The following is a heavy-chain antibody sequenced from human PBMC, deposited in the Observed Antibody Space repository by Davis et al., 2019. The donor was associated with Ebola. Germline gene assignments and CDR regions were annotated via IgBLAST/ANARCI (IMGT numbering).Heavy chain of an antibody. CDR2: IYHSGST. CDR1: GGSISSSNW. V-gene: IGHV4-4*02. Sequence: GSLRLSCAVSGGSISSSNWWSWVRQPPGKGLEWIGEIYHSGSTNYNPSLKSRVTISVDTSKNQFSLKLSSVTAADTAVYYCARVAFPHRYYGMDVWGQGTTVTVSS. J-gene: IGHJ6*02. CDR3: ARVAFPHRYYGMDV.